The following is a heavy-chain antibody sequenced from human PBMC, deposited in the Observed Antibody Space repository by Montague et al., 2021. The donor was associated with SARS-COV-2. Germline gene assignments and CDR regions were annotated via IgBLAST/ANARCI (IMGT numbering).Heavy chain of an antibody. J-gene: IGHJ4*02. CDR1: GGSISSYY. CDR3: ARLAVGYCTNGICYTAFDY. Sequence: SETLSLTCTVSGGSISSYYWSWIRQPPGKGLEWIGYIYYSGSTNXNPSLKSRVTISVDTSKNQFSLKLSSVTAGDTAVYYCARLAVGYCTNGICYTAFDYWGQGTLVTVSS. CDR2: IYYSGST. V-gene: IGHV4-59*08. D-gene: IGHD2-8*01.